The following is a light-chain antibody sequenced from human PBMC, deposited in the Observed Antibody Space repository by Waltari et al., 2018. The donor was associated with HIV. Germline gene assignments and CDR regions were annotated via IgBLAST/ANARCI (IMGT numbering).Light chain of an antibody. CDR1: TGSIDSNY. J-gene: IGLJ2*01. Sequence: NFMLTQPHSVSDSPGQTVTLSCTRSTGSIDSNYVHWSQQRPGSSPTPVIYEDNQRPSGVPDRFSGSIDSSSNSASLTISGLKTEDEADYYCQSYDSSNHVVFGGGTKLTVL. CDR3: QSYDSSNHVV. CDR2: EDN. V-gene: IGLV6-57*01.